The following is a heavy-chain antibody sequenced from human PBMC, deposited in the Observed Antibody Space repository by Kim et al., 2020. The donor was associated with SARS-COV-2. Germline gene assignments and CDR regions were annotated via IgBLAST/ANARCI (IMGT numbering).Heavy chain of an antibody. CDR3: ARVPPEHSSGWYGGEYYYYYYGMDV. D-gene: IGHD6-19*01. V-gene: IGHV1-69*13. J-gene: IGHJ6*02. CDR2: IIPIFGTA. Sequence: SVKVSCKASGGTFSSYAISWVRQAPGQGLEWMGGIIPIFGTANYAQKFQGRVTITADESTSTAYMELSSLRSEDTAVYYCARVPPEHSSGWYGGEYYYYYYGMDVWGQGTTVTVSS. CDR1: GGTFSSYA.